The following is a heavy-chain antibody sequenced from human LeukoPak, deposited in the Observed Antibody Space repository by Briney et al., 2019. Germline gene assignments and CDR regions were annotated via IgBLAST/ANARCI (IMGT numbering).Heavy chain of an antibody. CDR2: IYYSGST. CDR3: ASTGMTTVTTVFDY. V-gene: IGHV4-61*08. Sequence: SETLSLTCTVSGGSISSGDYYWSWIRQPPGKGLEWIGYIYYSGSTYYNPSLKSRVTISVDTSKNQFSLKLSSVTAADTAVYYCASTGMTTVTTVFDYWGQGTLVTVSS. J-gene: IGHJ4*02. D-gene: IGHD4-17*01. CDR1: GGSISSGDYY.